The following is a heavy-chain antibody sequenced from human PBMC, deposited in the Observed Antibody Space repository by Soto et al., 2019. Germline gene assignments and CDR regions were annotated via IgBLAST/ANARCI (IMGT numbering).Heavy chain of an antibody. CDR2: FYDNGST. CDR1: VGSVSSGSFY. Sequence: PSETLSVTCTFSVGSVSSGSFYWSWIRRPPGKGLEWIGYFYDNGSTNYNPSLRSRVTMSVDTSKNQFSLKLSSVTAADTAVYYCAASAPPATNYYYAMDVWGQGTTVTVSS. CDR3: AASAPPATNYYYAMDV. D-gene: IGHD5-12*01. J-gene: IGHJ6*01. V-gene: IGHV4-61*01.